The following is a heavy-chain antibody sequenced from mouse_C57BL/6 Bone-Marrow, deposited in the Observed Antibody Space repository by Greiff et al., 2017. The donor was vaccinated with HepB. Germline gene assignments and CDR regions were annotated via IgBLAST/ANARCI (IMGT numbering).Heavy chain of an antibody. Sequence: DVKLVESGGGLVKPGGSLKLSCAASGFTFSSYAMSWVRQTPEKRLEWVATISDGGSYTYYPDNVKGRFTISRDNAKNNLYLQMSHLKSEDTAMYYCARGSLYYYGSSLYWYFDVWGTGTTVTVSS. CDR3: ARGSLYYYGSSLYWYFDV. V-gene: IGHV5-4*03. CDR2: ISDGGSYT. CDR1: GFTFSSYA. D-gene: IGHD1-1*01. J-gene: IGHJ1*03.